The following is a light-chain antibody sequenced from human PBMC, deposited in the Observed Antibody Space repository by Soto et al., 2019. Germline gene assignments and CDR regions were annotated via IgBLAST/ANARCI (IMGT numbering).Light chain of an antibody. CDR2: GAS. CDR1: QTVSSSY. J-gene: IGKJ5*01. V-gene: IGKV3-20*01. CDR3: QQYAHSPIT. Sequence: EIVLTQSPGTLSLSPGERATLSCRASQTVSSSYLAWYQQKPGQAPRLLIYGASIRATGIPDRFSGSGSGTDFTLTISILEPEDFAVYSCQQYAHSPITFGQGTRLEIK.